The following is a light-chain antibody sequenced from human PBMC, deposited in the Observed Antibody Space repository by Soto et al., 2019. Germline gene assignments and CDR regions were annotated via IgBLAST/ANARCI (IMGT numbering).Light chain of an antibody. J-gene: IGKJ4*01. CDR1: QGISRY. Sequence: IQLTQSPSSLSSSVGYSFTITCRASQGISRYLSWYQQKPGRAPKLLISAASTLQSGVPARFSGSGSGTDFTLSITSLQPEDFATFYCQQLNTYPVTFGGGTKVDI. CDR2: AAS. V-gene: IGKV1-9*01. CDR3: QQLNTYPVT.